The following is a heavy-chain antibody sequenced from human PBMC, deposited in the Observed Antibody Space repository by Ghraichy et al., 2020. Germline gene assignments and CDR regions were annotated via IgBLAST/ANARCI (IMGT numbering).Heavy chain of an antibody. CDR3: ARFSYYDTNYF. Sequence: ASVKVSCKASGYTFTTYFMYWVRQAPGQGLEFMGIINLSGGTTRYAQKFQGRLTVTRDTSTSTVYMELSSPRSDDTAVYYCARFSYYDTNYFWGQGTLVTVSS. V-gene: IGHV1-46*01. J-gene: IGHJ4*02. D-gene: IGHD3-10*01. CDR1: GYTFTTYF. CDR2: INLSGGTT.